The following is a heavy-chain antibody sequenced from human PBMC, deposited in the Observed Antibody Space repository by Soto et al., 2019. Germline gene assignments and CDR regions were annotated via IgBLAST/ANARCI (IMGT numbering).Heavy chain of an antibody. CDR3: ARDRYGDYYYYYGMDV. Sequence: EVQLVETGGGLIQPGGSLRLSCAASGFTVSSNYMSWVRQAPGKGLEWVSVIYSGGSTYYADSVKGRFTISRDNSKNTLYLQMNSLRAEDTAVYYCARDRYGDYYYYYGMDVWGQGTTVTVSS. J-gene: IGHJ6*02. CDR2: IYSGGST. CDR1: GFTVSSNY. V-gene: IGHV3-53*02. D-gene: IGHD2-21*02.